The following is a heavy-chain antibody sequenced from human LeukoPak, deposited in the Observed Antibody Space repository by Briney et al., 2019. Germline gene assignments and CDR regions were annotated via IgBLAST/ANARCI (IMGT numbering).Heavy chain of an antibody. Sequence: PGGSLRLSCAASGFTFSSYAMNWVRRAPGKGPEWLSFTSSSSGSTHYADSVKGRFTISRGNAKNSLHLQMNSLRAEDTAVYYRARGRDSGSFIIDYWGQGTLVTVSS. CDR2: TSSSSGST. CDR1: GFTFSSYA. D-gene: IGHD3-10*01. V-gene: IGHV3-48*01. J-gene: IGHJ4*02. CDR3: ARGRDSGSFIIDY.